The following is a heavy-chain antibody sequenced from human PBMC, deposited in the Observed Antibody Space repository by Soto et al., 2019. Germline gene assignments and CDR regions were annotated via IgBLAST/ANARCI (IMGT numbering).Heavy chain of an antibody. CDR3: AKSYDSSGYYYSFDY. J-gene: IGHJ4*02. D-gene: IGHD3-22*01. CDR1: GFTFSSYA. CDR2: ISGSGGST. V-gene: IGHV3-23*01. Sequence: EVQLLESGGGLVQPGGSLRLSCAASGFTFSSYAMSWVRQAPGKGLEWVSAISGSGGSTYYADSVKGRFTISRDNSKNTLNLQMNRLRAEDTAVYYCAKSYDSSGYYYSFDYWGQGTLVTVSS.